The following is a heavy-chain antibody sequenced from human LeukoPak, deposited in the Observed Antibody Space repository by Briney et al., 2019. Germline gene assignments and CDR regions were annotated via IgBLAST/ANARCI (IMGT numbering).Heavy chain of an antibody. Sequence: SETLSLTCAVYGGSLSGYYWSWIRQPPGKGLEWIGEINHSGSTNYNPSLKSRVTISVDTSKNQFSLKLSSVTAADTAVYYCARTELGIGDYWGQGTLVTVSS. D-gene: IGHD7-27*01. V-gene: IGHV4-34*01. J-gene: IGHJ4*02. CDR2: INHSGST. CDR3: ARTELGIGDY. CDR1: GGSLSGYY.